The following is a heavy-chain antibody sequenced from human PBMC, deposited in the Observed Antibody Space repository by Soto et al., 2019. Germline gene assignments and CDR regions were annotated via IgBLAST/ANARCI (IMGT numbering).Heavy chain of an antibody. CDR1: EFTLSTYA. CDR3: AKSYSSNWYDYFEH. Sequence: GSLRLSCAASEFTLSTYAMSWVRQAPGKGLEWVSATSGSGDSTYYVDSVKGRFIISRDTSKNTLYLQMNSLRAEDTALYYCAKSYSSNWYDYFEHWGQGTLVTVSS. CDR2: TSGSGDST. D-gene: IGHD6-13*01. V-gene: IGHV3-23*01. J-gene: IGHJ4*02.